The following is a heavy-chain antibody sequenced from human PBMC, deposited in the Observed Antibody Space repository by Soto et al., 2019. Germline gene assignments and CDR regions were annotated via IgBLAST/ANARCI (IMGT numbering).Heavy chain of an antibody. Sequence: PGESLKISCKGSGYSFTSYWIGWVRQMPGKGLEWMGIIYPGDSDTRYSPSFQGQVTISADKSISTAYLQWSSLKASDTAMYYCARMAGDWVDYYGTDVWGQGTTVTVSS. J-gene: IGHJ6*02. CDR3: ARMAGDWVDYYGTDV. CDR1: GYSFTSYW. CDR2: IYPGDSDT. D-gene: IGHD3-16*01. V-gene: IGHV5-51*01.